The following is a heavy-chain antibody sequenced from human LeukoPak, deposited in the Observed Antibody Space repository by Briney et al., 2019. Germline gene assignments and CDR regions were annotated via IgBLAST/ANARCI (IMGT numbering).Heavy chain of an antibody. D-gene: IGHD2-2*01. Sequence: ASVKVSCKASGYTFTSYAMHWVRQAPGQGLEWMGWINPNSGGTNYAQKFQGRVTMTRDTSISTAYMELSRLRSDDTAVYYCARDGGSDIVVVPATSNWFDPWGQGTLVTVSS. V-gene: IGHV1-2*02. J-gene: IGHJ5*02. CDR2: INPNSGGT. CDR1: GYTFTSYA. CDR3: ARDGGSDIVVVPATSNWFDP.